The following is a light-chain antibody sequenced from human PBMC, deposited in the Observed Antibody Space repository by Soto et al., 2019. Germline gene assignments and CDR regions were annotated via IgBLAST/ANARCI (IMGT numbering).Light chain of an antibody. CDR1: QSISSW. J-gene: IGKJ1*01. Sequence: DIPMTQSPSTLSASVGDRVTITCRASQSISSWLAWYQQKPGKAPKLLIYKASSLESGVPSRFSGSGSGTEFTLTISSLQPDDFSAYYCQQYHTDGTFGQGTKVEVK. V-gene: IGKV1-5*03. CDR3: QQYHTDGT. CDR2: KAS.